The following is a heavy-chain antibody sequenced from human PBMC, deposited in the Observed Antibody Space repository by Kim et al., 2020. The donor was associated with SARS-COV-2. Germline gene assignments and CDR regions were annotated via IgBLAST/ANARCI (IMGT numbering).Heavy chain of an antibody. D-gene: IGHD4-4*01. CDR2: INTDGSST. J-gene: IGHJ4*02. CDR1: GFTFNDYW. Sequence: GGSLRLSCAASGFTFNDYWMHWVRQVPGKGLVWVSRINTDGSSTSYADSVKGRFTISRDNAKNTVYLQMNSVRPEDTAVYYCARDGTYSNWGQGTPVTVS. V-gene: IGHV3-74*01. CDR3: ARDGTYSN.